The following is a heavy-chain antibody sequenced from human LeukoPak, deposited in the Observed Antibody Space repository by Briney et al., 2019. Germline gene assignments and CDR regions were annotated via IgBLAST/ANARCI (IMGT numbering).Heavy chain of an antibody. CDR3: ARDRSGYDHLDY. CDR1: GGSISSYY. D-gene: IGHD5-12*01. J-gene: IGHJ4*02. CDR2: IYYSGST. V-gene: IGHV4-59*12. Sequence: SETLSLTCTVSGGSISSYYWSWIRQPPGKGLEWIGYIYYSGSTYYNPSLKSRITISVDTSKNQFSLKLSSVTAADTAVYYCARDRSGYDHLDYWGQGTLVTVSS.